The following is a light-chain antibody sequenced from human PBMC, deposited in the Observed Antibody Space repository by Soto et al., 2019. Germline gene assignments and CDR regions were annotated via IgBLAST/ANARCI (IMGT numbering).Light chain of an antibody. CDR1: SSNIGTKT. Sequence: QSVLTQPPSASGTPGQRVTISCSGSSSNIGTKTVNWYQQLPGTAPKLLIYSNNQRPSGVPDRFSVSKSGTSASLAISGLQSEEEADYYCAAWDDSLNGYVFGPGTKLTVL. J-gene: IGLJ1*01. CDR2: SNN. V-gene: IGLV1-44*01. CDR3: AAWDDSLNGYV.